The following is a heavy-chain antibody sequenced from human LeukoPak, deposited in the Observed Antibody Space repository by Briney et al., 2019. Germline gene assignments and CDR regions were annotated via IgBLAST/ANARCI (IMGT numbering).Heavy chain of an antibody. CDR1: GSTFSSYA. D-gene: IGHD3-22*01. V-gene: IGHV3-30-3*01. CDR3: ATHYYDSSGYYSPDY. CDR2: ISYDGSNK. Sequence: PGGSLRLSCAASGSTFSSYAMYWVRQAPGKGLEWVAVISYDGSNKYYADSVKGRFSISRDNSKNTLYLQMNSLRAEDTAVYYCATHYYDSSGYYSPDYWGQGTLVTVSS. J-gene: IGHJ4*02.